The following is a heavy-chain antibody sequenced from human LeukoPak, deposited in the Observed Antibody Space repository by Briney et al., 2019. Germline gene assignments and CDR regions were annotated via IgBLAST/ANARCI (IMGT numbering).Heavy chain of an antibody. CDR3: ARDSMYAFDI. J-gene: IGHJ3*02. CDR1: GFTFSSYS. V-gene: IGHV3-48*01. Sequence: GGSLRLSCAASGFTFSSYSMNWVRQAPGKGLEWISYFSTSSGTISYADPVKGRFTISRDNAKNSLYLQMNSLRAEDTAVYYCARDSMYAFDIWGQGTMVTVSS. CDR2: FSTSSGTI. D-gene: IGHD2-2*01.